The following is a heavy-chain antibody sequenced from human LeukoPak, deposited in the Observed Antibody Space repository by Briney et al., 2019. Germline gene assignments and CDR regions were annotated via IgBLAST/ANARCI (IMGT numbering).Heavy chain of an antibody. J-gene: IGHJ5*02. V-gene: IGHV1-46*01. CDR1: GYTFTGYY. CDR2: INPSSGST. Sequence: ASVKVSCKASGYTFTGYYMHWVRQAPGQGLEWMGIINPSSGSTTYAQKFQGRVTMIRDMSTSTVYMELSSLRSEDTAVYYCARGNYVQWFDPWGQGTLVTVSS. CDR3: ARGNYVQWFDP. D-gene: IGHD1-7*01.